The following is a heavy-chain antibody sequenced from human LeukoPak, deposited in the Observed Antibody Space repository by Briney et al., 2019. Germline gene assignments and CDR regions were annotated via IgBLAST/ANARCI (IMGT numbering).Heavy chain of an antibody. CDR3: ARGPVEELLHNWFDP. Sequence: SETLSLTCTVSGGSISSRSYYWGWIRQPPGKGLEWIGTVYYRGSTYYSPSLKSRVTISVDTSKTQFSLKLSSVTAADTAVYYCARGPVEELLHNWFDPWGQGTLVTVSS. V-gene: IGHV4-39*01. CDR2: VYYRGST. D-gene: IGHD2-15*01. J-gene: IGHJ5*02. CDR1: GGSISSRSYY.